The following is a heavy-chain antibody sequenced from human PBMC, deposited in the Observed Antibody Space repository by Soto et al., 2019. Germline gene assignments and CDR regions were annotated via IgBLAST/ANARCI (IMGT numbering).Heavy chain of an antibody. V-gene: IGHV1-46*03. CDR2: INPSGGST. Sequence: QVQLVQSGAEVKKPGASVKVSCKASGYTFTSYYMHWVRQAPGQGLEWMGIINPSGGSTSYAQKVQGRVTMTRDTSTTTVYMELSSLRSEDTAVYYCAGVGASNRWDYWGQGTLVTVSS. J-gene: IGHJ4*02. CDR1: GYTFTSYY. CDR3: AGVGASNRWDY.